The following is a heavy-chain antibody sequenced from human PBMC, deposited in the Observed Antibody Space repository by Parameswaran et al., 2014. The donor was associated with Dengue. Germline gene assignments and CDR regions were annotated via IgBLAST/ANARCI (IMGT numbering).Heavy chain of an antibody. CDR3: ARHIFGRDFWDTNRPFQI. CDR2: IYPGESHP. V-gene: IGHV5-51*01. D-gene: IGHD3-3*01. J-gene: IGHJ3*02. Sequence: VRQMPGKGLEWMGIIYPGESHPRYSPSFQGQVTISADKSKNTAYLQWRSLKASDTAMYYCARHIFGRDFWDTNRPFQIWGQGTMVTVSS.